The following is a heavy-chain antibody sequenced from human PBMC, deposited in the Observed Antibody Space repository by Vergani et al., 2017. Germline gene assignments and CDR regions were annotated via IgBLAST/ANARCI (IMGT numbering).Heavy chain of an antibody. V-gene: IGHV3-30-3*01. CDR1: GFTFSSYA. D-gene: IGHD3-9*01. Sequence: QVQLVESGGGVVQPGMSLRLSCAASGFTFSSYAMHWVRQAPGKGLEWVAVISYDGSNKYYADSVKGRFTISRDNSKNTLYLQMNSLRAEDTAVYYCARENYDILTGYDRMYYYYYMDVWGKGTTVTVSS. J-gene: IGHJ6*03. CDR2: ISYDGSNK. CDR3: ARENYDILTGYDRMYYYYYMDV.